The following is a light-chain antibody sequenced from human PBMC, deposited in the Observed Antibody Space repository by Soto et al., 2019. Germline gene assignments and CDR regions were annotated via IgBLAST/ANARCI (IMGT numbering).Light chain of an antibody. CDR1: QSISSY. Sequence: DIQMTQSPSSLSASVGDRVTITCRASQSISSYLNWYQQKPGKAPKLLIYAASSLQSGVPSRFSGSGSGTDFTLTISSLQPEDFATYYCQETYGSPVTFGQGTKVDIK. V-gene: IGKV1-39*01. CDR2: AAS. J-gene: IGKJ2*01. CDR3: QETYGSPVT.